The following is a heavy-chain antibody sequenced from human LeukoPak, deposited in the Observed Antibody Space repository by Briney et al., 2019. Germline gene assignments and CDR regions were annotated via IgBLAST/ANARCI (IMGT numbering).Heavy chain of an antibody. CDR2: ISGSGGST. V-gene: IGHV3-23*01. Sequence: GGSLRLSCAASGFTFSSYAMSWVRQAPGKGLEWVSAISGSGGSTYYADSVKGRFTISRDNSKNTLYLQMNSLRAEDTAVYYCAKAMVRGVIIILNAFDIWGQGTMVTVSS. J-gene: IGHJ3*02. CDR1: GFTFSSYA. D-gene: IGHD3-10*01. CDR3: AKAMVRGVIIILNAFDI.